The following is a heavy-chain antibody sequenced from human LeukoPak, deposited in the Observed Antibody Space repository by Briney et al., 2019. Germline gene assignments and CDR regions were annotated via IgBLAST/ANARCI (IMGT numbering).Heavy chain of an antibody. CDR1: GGSISSYY. CDR2: IYSSGST. Sequence: SETLSLTCTVSGGSISSYYWSWIRQPPGKGLEWIGYIYSSGSTNYNPSLRSRVTMSLDTSKTQFSLKLSFVNAADTAVYYCAGHGEDYSHFGPWGQGTLVTVSS. CDR3: AGHGEDYSHFGP. D-gene: IGHD7-27*01. J-gene: IGHJ5*02. V-gene: IGHV4-59*08.